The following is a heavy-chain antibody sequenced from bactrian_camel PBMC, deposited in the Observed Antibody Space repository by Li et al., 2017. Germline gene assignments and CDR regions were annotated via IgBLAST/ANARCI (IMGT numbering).Heavy chain of an antibody. J-gene: IGHJ4*01. CDR3: ATRGVVVRGPPDEYDY. V-gene: IGHV3S26*01. Sequence: HVQLVESGGGSVQAGGSLTLSCGASGYIFRTLCMGWFRQAPEKERERVGSIDGWGATSYADSVKGQFTISQDTSKNTLYLQMNSLQSEDTGLYYCATRGVVVRGPPDEYDYWGQGTQVTVS. CDR2: SIDGWGAT. D-gene: IGHD2*01. CDR1: GYIFRTLC.